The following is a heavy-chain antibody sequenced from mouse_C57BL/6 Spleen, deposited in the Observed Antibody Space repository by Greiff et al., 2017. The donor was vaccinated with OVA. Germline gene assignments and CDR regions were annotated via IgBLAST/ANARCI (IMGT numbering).Heavy chain of an antibody. CDR1: GYTFTGYW. V-gene: IGHV1-64*01. D-gene: IGHD6-1*01. Sequence: QVQLQQPGAELVKPGASVKLSCKASGYTFTGYWMHWVKQRPGQGLEWIGMIHPNSGSTNYNEKFKSKATLTVDKSSSTAYMQLSSLTSEDSAVYYCAREEATDAMDYWGQGTSVTVSS. J-gene: IGHJ4*01. CDR3: AREEATDAMDY. CDR2: IHPNSGST.